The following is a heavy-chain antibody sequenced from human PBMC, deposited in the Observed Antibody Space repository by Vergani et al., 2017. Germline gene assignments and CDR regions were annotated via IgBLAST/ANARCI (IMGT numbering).Heavy chain of an antibody. Sequence: EVQLLESGGGLVQPGGSLRLSCAASGFTFSSYAMSWVRQAPGKGLEWVSAISGSGGSTYDADSVKGRFTISRDNSKNTLYLQMNSLRAEDTAVYYCAKDGELAVTMVRGVIITSYYYYYMDVWGKGTTVTVSS. CDR2: ISGSGGST. CDR3: AKDGELAVTMVRGVIITSYYYYYMDV. CDR1: GFTFSSYA. V-gene: IGHV3-23*01. J-gene: IGHJ6*03. D-gene: IGHD3-10*01.